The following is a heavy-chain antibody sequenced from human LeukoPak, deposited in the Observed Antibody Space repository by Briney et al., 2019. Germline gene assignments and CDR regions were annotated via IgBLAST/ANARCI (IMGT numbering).Heavy chain of an antibody. Sequence: SGGSLRLSCAASGFTFSSYDMHWVRQATGKGLEWVSAIGTAGDTYYPGSVKGRFTISRENAKNSLYLQMNSLRAGDTAVYYCARERPKTYDILTGYYYPNSYYGMDVWGQGTTVTVSS. V-gene: IGHV3-13*01. CDR1: GFTFSSYD. CDR3: ARERPKTYDILTGYYYPNSYYGMDV. J-gene: IGHJ6*02. CDR2: IGTAGDT. D-gene: IGHD3-9*01.